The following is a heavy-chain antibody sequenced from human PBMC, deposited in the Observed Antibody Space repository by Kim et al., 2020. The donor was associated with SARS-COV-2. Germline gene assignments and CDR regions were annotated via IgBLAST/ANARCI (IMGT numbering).Heavy chain of an antibody. CDR1: GGSISSSSYY. CDR3: ARDPDSSSWYVWFDP. Sequence: SETLSLTCTVSGGSISSSSYYWGWIRQPPGKGLEWIGSIYYSGSTYYNPSLKSRVTISVDTSKNQFSLKLSSVTAADTAVYYCARDPDSSSWYVWFDPWG. J-gene: IGHJ5*02. D-gene: IGHD6-13*01. V-gene: IGHV4-39*07. CDR2: IYYSGST.